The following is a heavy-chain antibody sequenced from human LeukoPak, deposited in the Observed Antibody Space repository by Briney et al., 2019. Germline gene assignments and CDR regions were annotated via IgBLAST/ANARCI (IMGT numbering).Heavy chain of an antibody. V-gene: IGHV3-21*01. CDR2: ISSNSRYT. CDR3: ARVAEAAAFDY. D-gene: IGHD6-13*01. CDR1: GFTFSSYS. J-gene: IGHJ4*02. Sequence: GGSLRLSCAASGFTFSSYSMNWVRQAPGKGLEWVSSISSNSRYTYYADSVKGRFTISRDNAKSSLYLQMNSLRADDTAVYYCARVAEAAAFDYWGQGTLVTVSS.